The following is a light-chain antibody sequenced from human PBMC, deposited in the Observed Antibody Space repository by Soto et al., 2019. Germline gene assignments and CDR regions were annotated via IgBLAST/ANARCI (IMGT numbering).Light chain of an antibody. Sequence: QSALTQPASVSGSPGQSITISCTGTSSDVGGYNYVSWYQQYPGKAPQLMIFDVNDRPSGVSYQFSGSKSGNTASLTISGLQAEDEAHYYCSSYSTTSFFVFGTGTKVTVL. V-gene: IGLV2-14*01. CDR3: SSYSTTSFFV. CDR1: SSDVGGYNY. J-gene: IGLJ1*01. CDR2: DVN.